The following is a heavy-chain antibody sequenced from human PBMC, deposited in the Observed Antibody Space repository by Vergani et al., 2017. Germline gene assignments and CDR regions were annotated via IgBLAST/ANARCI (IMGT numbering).Heavy chain of an antibody. CDR1: GFTFSSYG. D-gene: IGHD2-2*02. Sequence: QVQLVESGGGVVQPGRSLRLSCAASGFTFSSYGMHWVRQAPGKGLEWVAVISYDGSNKYYADSVKGRFTISRDNSKNTLYLQMNSLRAEDTAVYYCAKDLYCSSTSCYSAHHGIDVWGQGTTVTVSS. CDR3: AKDLYCSSTSCYSAHHGIDV. J-gene: IGHJ6*02. CDR2: ISYDGSNK. V-gene: IGHV3-30*18.